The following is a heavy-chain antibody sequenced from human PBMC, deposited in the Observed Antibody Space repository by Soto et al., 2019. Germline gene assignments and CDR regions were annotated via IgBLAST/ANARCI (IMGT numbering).Heavy chain of an antibody. CDR1: GFTFSSYW. D-gene: IGHD6-19*01. V-gene: IGHV3-74*01. Sequence: GGSLRLSCAASGFTFSSYWMHWVRQAPGKGLVWVSRIKTDGSITSYADSVQGRFTISRDNAKNTLYLQMNSLRAEDTAVYYCARVGSGWYHFYYWGQGTLVTVSS. CDR3: ARVGSGWYHFYY. J-gene: IGHJ4*02. CDR2: IKTDGSIT.